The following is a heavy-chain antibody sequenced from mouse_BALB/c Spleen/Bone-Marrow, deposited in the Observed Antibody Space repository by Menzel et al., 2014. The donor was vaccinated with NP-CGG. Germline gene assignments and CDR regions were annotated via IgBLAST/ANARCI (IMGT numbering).Heavy chain of an antibody. CDR3: ARWLPLAY. J-gene: IGHJ3*01. CDR2: IDPANGNT. Sequence: VQLKESGAELVKPGASVKLSCTASGFNIKDTYMHWVKQRPEQGLEWIGRIDPANGNTKYDPKFQGKATITADTSSNTACLQLSSLTSEDTAVYYCARWLPLAYWGQGTLVTVSA. CDR1: GFNIKDTY. V-gene: IGHV14-3*02. D-gene: IGHD2-2*01.